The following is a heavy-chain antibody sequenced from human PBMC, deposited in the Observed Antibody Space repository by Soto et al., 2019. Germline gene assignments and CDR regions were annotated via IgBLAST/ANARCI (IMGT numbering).Heavy chain of an antibody. V-gene: IGHV3-30*18. CDR2: ISYDGSNK. CDR1: GFTFSSYG. D-gene: IGHD3-3*01. J-gene: IGHJ4*02. CDR3: AKGHEWSFDY. Sequence: PGGSLRLSCAASGFTFSSYGIHWVRQAPGKGLEWVAIISYDGSNKYYADSVKGRFTISRDNSKNTLYLQMNSLRPEDTAVYYCAKGHEWSFDYWGQGTLVTVSS.